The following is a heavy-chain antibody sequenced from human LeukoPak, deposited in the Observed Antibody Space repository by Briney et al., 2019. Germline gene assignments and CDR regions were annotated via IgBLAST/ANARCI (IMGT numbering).Heavy chain of an antibody. Sequence: ASVKVSCKASGYTFTSYGISWVRQAPGQGLEWMGWISAYNGNTNYAQKLQGRVTMTTDTSTSTAYMELRSLRSDDTAVYYCARVGRRWELRGAFDIWGQGTMVTVSS. CDR3: ARVGRRWELRGAFDI. J-gene: IGHJ3*02. CDR2: ISAYNGNT. V-gene: IGHV1-18*01. D-gene: IGHD1-26*01. CDR1: GYTFTSYG.